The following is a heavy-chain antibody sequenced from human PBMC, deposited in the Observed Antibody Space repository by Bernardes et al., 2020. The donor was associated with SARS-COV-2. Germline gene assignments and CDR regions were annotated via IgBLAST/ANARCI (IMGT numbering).Heavy chain of an antibody. CDR3: TRDPSGTSPA. CDR1: GFIFNTYC. Sequence: GVSLRLSCAASGFIFNTYCMHWVRQVPGKGLVWVSHINSDGSRTNYADSVKGRFTIFRDNAKNTLYLQMNSLRAEDTAVYYCTRDPSGTSPAWGQGTLVTVSS. CDR2: INSDGSRT. J-gene: IGHJ5*02. V-gene: IGHV3-74*01. D-gene: IGHD1-1*01.